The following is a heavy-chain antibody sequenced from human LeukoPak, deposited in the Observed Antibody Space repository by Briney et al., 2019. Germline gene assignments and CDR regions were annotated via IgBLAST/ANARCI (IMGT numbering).Heavy chain of an antibody. J-gene: IGHJ4*02. CDR1: GFTFSSYA. Sequence: TGGSLRLSCAASGFTFSSYAMSWVRQAPGKGLEWVSAISGSGGSTYYADSVKGRFTISRDNSKNTLYLQMNGLRAEDTAVYYCAKDVSRGWYPDYWGQGTLVTVSS. CDR2: ISGSGGST. D-gene: IGHD6-19*01. CDR3: AKDVSRGWYPDY. V-gene: IGHV3-23*01.